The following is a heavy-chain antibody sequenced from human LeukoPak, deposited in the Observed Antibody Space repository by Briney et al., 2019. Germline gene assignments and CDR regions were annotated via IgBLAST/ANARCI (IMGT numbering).Heavy chain of an antibody. CDR1: GFTFSSYS. J-gene: IGHJ4*02. CDR2: ISSSRSYI. V-gene: IGHV3-21*01. CDR3: ARVWSL. D-gene: IGHD2-15*01. Sequence: GGSLRLSCAASGFTFSSYSMNGVPQAPGKGLEWVSSISSSRSYIYYADSVKGRFTISRDNAKNSLYLQMNSLRAEDTAVYYCARVWSLWGQGTLVTVSS.